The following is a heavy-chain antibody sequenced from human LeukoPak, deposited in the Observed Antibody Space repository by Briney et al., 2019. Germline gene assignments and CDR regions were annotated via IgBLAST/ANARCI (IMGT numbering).Heavy chain of an antibody. CDR1: GGSISSSSYY. CDR3: ARADYDFWSGLPHFDY. D-gene: IGHD3-3*01. CDR2: IYYSGST. J-gene: IGHJ4*02. V-gene: IGHV4-39*07. Sequence: SETLSLTCTVSGGSISSSSYYWGWIRQPPGKGLEWIGSIYYSGSTYYNPSLKSRVTISVDTSKNQFSLKLSSVTAADTAVYYCARADYDFWSGLPHFDYWGQGTLVTVSS.